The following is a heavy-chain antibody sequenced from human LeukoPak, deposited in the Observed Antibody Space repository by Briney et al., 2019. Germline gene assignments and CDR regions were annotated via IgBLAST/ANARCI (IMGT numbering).Heavy chain of an antibody. CDR1: GGSFSGYY. CDR2: INHSGST. J-gene: IGHJ4*02. Sequence: PSETLSLTCAVYGGSFSGYYWSWIRQPPGKGLEWIGEINHSGSTNYNPSLKSRVTISVDTSKNQFSLKLSSVTAADTAVYYCARGPRGGNFDYWGQGTLVTVSS. D-gene: IGHD3-16*01. V-gene: IGHV4-34*01. CDR3: ARGPRGGNFDY.